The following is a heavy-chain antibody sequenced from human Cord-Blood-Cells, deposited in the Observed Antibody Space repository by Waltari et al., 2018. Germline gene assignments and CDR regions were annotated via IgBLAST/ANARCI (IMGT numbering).Heavy chain of an antibody. J-gene: IGHJ4*02. Sequence: QLQLQESGPGLVKPSETLSLTCTVSGGSLRSSSYYWGWIRQPPGKGLEWIGSIYYSGSTYYNPSLKSRVTISVDTSKNQFSLKLSSVTAADTAVYYCASKWNYYFDYWGQGTLVTVSS. CDR3: ASKWNYYFDY. D-gene: IGHD1-7*01. V-gene: IGHV4-39*01. CDR2: IYYSGST. CDR1: GGSLRSSSYY.